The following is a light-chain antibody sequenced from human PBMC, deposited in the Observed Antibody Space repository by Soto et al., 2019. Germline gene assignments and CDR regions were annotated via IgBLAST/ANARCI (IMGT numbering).Light chain of an antibody. CDR3: CSYAGSSTHVV. J-gene: IGLJ2*01. CDR1: RSDVGAYNY. V-gene: IGLV2-14*01. CDR2: EVT. Sequence: QLVLTQPASVSGSPGQSIAISCTGTRSDVGAYNYVSWYQQHPGKAPKLMISEVTNRPSGVSDRFSGSKSGNTASLTISGLQAEDEADYYCCSYAGSSTHVVFGGGTKLTVL.